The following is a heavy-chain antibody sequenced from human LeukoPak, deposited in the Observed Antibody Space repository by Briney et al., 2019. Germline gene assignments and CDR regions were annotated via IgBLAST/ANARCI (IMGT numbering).Heavy chain of an antibody. CDR1: GFTFSSYA. Sequence: GGSLRLSCAASGFTFSSYAMHWVRQAPGKGLEWVAVISYDGSNKYYADSVKGRFTISRDNSKNTLYLQMNSLRAEDTAVYYCAWAYYYYYGMDVWGQGTTVTVSS. J-gene: IGHJ6*02. CDR3: AWAYYYYYGMDV. V-gene: IGHV3-30*04. CDR2: ISYDGSNK. D-gene: IGHD3-16*01.